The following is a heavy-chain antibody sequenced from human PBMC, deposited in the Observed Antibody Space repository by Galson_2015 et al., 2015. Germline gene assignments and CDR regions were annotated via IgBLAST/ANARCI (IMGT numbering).Heavy chain of an antibody. CDR1: GFTFSSYS. D-gene: IGHD3-3*01. CDR3: ARGGNYYDFWSGEDFDY. J-gene: IGHJ4*02. CDR2: ISSSSSYI. Sequence: SLRLSCAASGFTFSSYSMNWVRQAPGKGLEWVSSISSSSSYIYYADSVKGRFTISRDNAKNSLYLQMNSLRAEDTAVYYCARGGNYYDFWSGEDFDYWGQGTLVTVSS. V-gene: IGHV3-21*01.